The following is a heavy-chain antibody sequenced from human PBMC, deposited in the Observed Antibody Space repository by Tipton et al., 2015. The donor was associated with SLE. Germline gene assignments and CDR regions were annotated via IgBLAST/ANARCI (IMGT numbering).Heavy chain of an antibody. D-gene: IGHD1-26*01. CDR3: AKDPYSGNYYDAFDI. CDR2: IYYDGSNT. Sequence: SLRLSCAASGFSFSNYGMHWVRQAAGKGLEWVAFIYYDGSNTYCADSVKGRFTISRDNSKNTLYLQLNRLRAEDTAVYFCAKDPYSGNYYDAFDIWDQGTMVTVSS. J-gene: IGHJ3*02. V-gene: IGHV3-30*02. CDR1: GFSFSNYG.